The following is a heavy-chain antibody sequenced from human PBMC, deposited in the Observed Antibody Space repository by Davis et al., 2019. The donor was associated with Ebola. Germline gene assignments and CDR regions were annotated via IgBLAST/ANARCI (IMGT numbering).Heavy chain of an antibody. CDR1: GFTFSSYD. Sequence: GESLKISCAASGFTFSSYDMHWVRQATGKGLEWVSAIGTAGDTYYPGSVKGRFTISRENAKNSLYLQMNSFHQGPIGLPPGALLQEHLWG. J-gene: IGHJ6*01. V-gene: IGHV3-13*01. D-gene: IGHD1-26*01. CDR3: ALLQEHL. CDR2: IGTAGDT.